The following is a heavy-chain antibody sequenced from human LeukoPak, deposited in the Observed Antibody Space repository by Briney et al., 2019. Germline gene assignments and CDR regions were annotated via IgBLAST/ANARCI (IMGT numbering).Heavy chain of an antibody. CDR3: AKELGLYFNGMDV. CDR1: GFTFSSYA. V-gene: IGHV3-23*01. Sequence: PGGSLRLSCAASGFTFSSYAMSWVRQAPGKGLEWVSGITTIGDSTYYADSVKGRFTISRDSSKNTLYLQMNSLRAADTDVYYCAKELGLYFNGMDVWGQGTTVTVSS. J-gene: IGHJ6*02. CDR2: ITTIGDST.